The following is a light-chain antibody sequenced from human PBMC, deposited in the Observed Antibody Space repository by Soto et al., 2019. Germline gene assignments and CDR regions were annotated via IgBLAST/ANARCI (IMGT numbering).Light chain of an antibody. CDR1: QSISSY. CDR3: QQSDVSPRT. CDR2: DAT. Sequence: DIQMTQSPSSLSASVGDRVTITCRASQSISSYLNWYQQRPGKAPNLLIYDATRLHSGVPPRFSGSGYGTDFTLTITSLQLEDFATYYCQQSDVSPRTFGQGTTVEIK. V-gene: IGKV1-39*01. J-gene: IGKJ1*01.